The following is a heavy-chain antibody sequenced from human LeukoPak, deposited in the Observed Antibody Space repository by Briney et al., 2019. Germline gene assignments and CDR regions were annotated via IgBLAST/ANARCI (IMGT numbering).Heavy chain of an antibody. D-gene: IGHD6-19*01. CDR2: ISSSSSYI. CDR3: ARDEAAYSSGWYGGFDY. Sequence: GGSLRLSCAASGFTFSSYSMNWVRQAPGKGLEWVSSISSSSSYIYYADSVKGRFTISRDNAKNSLYLQMNSLRAEDTAVYYCARDEAAYSSGWYGGFDYWGQGTLVTVSS. V-gene: IGHV3-21*01. J-gene: IGHJ4*02. CDR1: GFTFSSYS.